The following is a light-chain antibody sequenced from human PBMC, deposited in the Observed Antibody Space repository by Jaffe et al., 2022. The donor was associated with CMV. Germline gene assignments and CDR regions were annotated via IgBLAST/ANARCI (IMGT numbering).Light chain of an antibody. J-gene: IGKJ2*01. CDR1: QSLVHSDGHTY. CDR3: MQGTHWPFT. V-gene: IGKV2-30*02. CDR2: EVS. Sequence: DVVMTQSPLSLPVTLGQPASISCRSSQSLVHSDGHTYLNWFQQRPGQSPRRLIYEVSNGDSGVPDRFSGSGSGTDFTLKISRVEAEDVGIYYCMQGTHWPFTFGQGTKLEIK.